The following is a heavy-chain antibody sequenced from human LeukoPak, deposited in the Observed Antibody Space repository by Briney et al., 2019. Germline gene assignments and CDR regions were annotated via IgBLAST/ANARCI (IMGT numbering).Heavy chain of an antibody. Sequence: QPGGSLRLSCAASGFTFSSYEMNWVRQAPGKGLEWVSTISGSGGGTYYADSVKGRFTISRDNSKNTLYLQMNSLRAEDTAVYYCAKEADYGVNSPIDYWGQGTLVTISS. V-gene: IGHV3-23*01. J-gene: IGHJ4*02. CDR1: GFTFSSYE. CDR2: ISGSGGGT. CDR3: AKEADYGVNSPIDY. D-gene: IGHD4-23*01.